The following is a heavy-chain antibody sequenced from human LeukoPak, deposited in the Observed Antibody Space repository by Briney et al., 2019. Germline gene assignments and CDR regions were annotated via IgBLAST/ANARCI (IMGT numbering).Heavy chain of an antibody. V-gene: IGHV3-21*01. D-gene: IGHD3-22*01. CDR1: GFTFSSYS. Sequence: GGSLRLSCAASGFTFSSYSMNWVRQAPGEGLEWVSSISSSSSYIYYADSVKGRFTISRDNAKNSLYMQMNSLRAEDTAVYYCASLDSSGYYPYYYYYMDVWGKGTTVTVSS. CDR2: ISSSSSYI. J-gene: IGHJ6*03. CDR3: ASLDSSGYYPYYYYYMDV.